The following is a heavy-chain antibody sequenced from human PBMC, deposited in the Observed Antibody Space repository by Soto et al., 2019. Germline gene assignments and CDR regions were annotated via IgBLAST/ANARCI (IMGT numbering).Heavy chain of an antibody. J-gene: IGHJ6*02. Sequence: QVQLVQSGAEVKKPGSSVKVSCKASGGTFSSYAISWVRQAPGQGLEWMGGIIPIFGTANYAQKFHGRVTMPADESTSTAYMELSSLRAEDTAVYYCARDIAALGGFYGMDVWGQGTTVTVSS. D-gene: IGHD6-6*01. V-gene: IGHV1-69*01. CDR1: GGTFSSYA. CDR2: IIPIFGTA. CDR3: ARDIAALGGFYGMDV.